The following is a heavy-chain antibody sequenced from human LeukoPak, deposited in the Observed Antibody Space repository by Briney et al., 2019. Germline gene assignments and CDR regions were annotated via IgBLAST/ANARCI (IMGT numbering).Heavy chain of an antibody. J-gene: IGHJ4*02. V-gene: IGHV3-15*01. Sequence: PGGSLRLSCAASGFSISKYWMSWVRQAPGKGLEWVGRIKSKTDGGTTDYAAPVKGRFTISRDDSKNTLYLQMNSLKTEDTAVYYCTSDSPVPESSIDYWGQGTLVTVSS. D-gene: IGHD6-6*01. CDR1: GFSISKYW. CDR3: TSDSPVPESSIDY. CDR2: IKSKTDGGTT.